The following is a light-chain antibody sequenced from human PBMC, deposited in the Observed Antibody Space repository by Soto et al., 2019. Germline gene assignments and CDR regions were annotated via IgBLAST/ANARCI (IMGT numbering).Light chain of an antibody. CDR1: QSIGRF. Sequence: DIQMTQSPATLSASVGDRVTITCRASQSIGRFLAWYQHQPGKAPKLLIYGASTLDTGVPYRFSGTGSGTEFTFSITSLQPEDFGTYYCQQCYSVWTFGQGTNVDIK. CDR3: QQCYSVWT. J-gene: IGKJ1*01. V-gene: IGKV1-5*01. CDR2: GAS.